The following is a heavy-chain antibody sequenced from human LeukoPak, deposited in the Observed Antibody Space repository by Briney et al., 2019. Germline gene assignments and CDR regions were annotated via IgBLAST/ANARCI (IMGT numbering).Heavy chain of an antibody. D-gene: IGHD6-6*01. V-gene: IGHV3-23*01. CDR2: ISGSGGST. J-gene: IGHJ6*02. Sequence: GALRLSCAASGFTFSSYAMSWVRQAPGKGLEWVSAISGSGGSTYYADSVKGRFTISRDNSRNTLYLQMNSLRADDTAVYYCAKGLTARNYGMDVWGQGTTVIVSS. CDR3: AKGLTARNYGMDV. CDR1: GFTFSSYA.